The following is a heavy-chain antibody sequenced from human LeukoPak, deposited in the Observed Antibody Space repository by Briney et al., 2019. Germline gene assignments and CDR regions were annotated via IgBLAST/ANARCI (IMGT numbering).Heavy chain of an antibody. Sequence: ASVKFSCKASGYTFTNYAMHWVRQAPGQRLEWMGWVNTGNGNTKYSQRFQGRVTITRDTSASTAYMELSSLRSEDTAVYYCAKDREAGKDTAMVFYFDYWGQGTLVTVSS. CDR1: GYTFTNYA. CDR2: VNTGNGNT. CDR3: AKDREAGKDTAMVFYFDY. J-gene: IGHJ4*02. D-gene: IGHD5-18*01. V-gene: IGHV1-3*04.